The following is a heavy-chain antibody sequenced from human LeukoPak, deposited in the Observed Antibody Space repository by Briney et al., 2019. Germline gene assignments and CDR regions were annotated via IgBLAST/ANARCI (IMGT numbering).Heavy chain of an antibody. V-gene: IGHV3-23*01. CDR2: ISGDGGVT. CDR3: AKTTTGYSSGRYPGWPVDY. Sequence: GGSLRLSCAASGFTFSDAVMSWVRQAPGKGLEWVSAISGDGGVTYYAASVEGRFTISRDNSKSTVYLQMNSLSTEDTAVYYCAKTTTGYSSGRYPGWPVDYWGQGTLVTVSS. J-gene: IGHJ4*02. CDR1: GFTFSDAV. D-gene: IGHD6-19*01.